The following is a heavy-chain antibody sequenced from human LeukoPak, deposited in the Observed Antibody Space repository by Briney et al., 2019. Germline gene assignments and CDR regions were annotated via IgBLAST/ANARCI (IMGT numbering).Heavy chain of an antibody. CDR3: ARSLGYSSSWYS. D-gene: IGHD6-13*01. V-gene: IGHV1-2*02. J-gene: IGHJ5*02. CDR1: GYTFTGYY. Sequence: ASVKVSCKASGYTFTGYYMHWVRQAPGQGLEWMRWINPNSGGTNYAQKFQGRVTMTRDTSISTAYMELSRLRSDDTAVYCCARSLGYSSSWYSWGQGTLVTVSS. CDR2: INPNSGGT.